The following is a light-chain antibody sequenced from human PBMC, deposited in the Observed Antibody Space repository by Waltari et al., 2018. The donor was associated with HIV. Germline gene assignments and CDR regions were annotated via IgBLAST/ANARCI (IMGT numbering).Light chain of an antibody. V-gene: IGLV2-14*01. CDR2: EDS. Sequence: QSALTQPASVSGSPGQSITISCTGTSSDVGGYNYVSWYQQHPGKAPKLMIYEDSNRPSGVSNRFSGSKSGNTASLTISGLQAEDEADYYCSSYTSSSTRVFGGGTNLTVL. J-gene: IGLJ3*02. CDR3: SSYTSSSTRV. CDR1: SSDVGGYNY.